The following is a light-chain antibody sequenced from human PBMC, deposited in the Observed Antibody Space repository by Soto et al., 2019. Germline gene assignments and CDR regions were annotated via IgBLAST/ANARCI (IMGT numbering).Light chain of an antibody. V-gene: IGKV1-5*03. CDR2: RAS. J-gene: IGKJ5*01. CDR3: QHYSSNSIT. Sequence: DTQIFKSPSTLSASVGDRVTITCRASQSITSWLAWYQQKPGKAPKLPIYRASSLQSGVPSRFSGSGSGTEFTLTITSLQPDDFASYYCQHYSSNSITFGQGTRMAIK. CDR1: QSITSW.